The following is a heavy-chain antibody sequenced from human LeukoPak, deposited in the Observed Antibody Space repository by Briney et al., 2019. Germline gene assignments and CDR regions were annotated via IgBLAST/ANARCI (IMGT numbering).Heavy chain of an antibody. V-gene: IGHV4-59*03. CDR1: RASMSSFV. Sequence: PSETLSLTCTVSRASMSSFVWGWIRQPPGKGREWIGHIHYSGTTKYNPSRTSRIPLSMDPSKSQVSLRLPSVTAADTAMYYCAASGNSWWEGFFHAWGQGTLVSVSS. D-gene: IGHD2-8*02. CDR3: AASGNSWWEGFFHA. CDR2: IHYSGTT. J-gene: IGHJ1*01.